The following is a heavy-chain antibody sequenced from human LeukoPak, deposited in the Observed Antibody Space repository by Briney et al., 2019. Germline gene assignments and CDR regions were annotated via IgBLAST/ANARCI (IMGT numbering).Heavy chain of an antibody. CDR3: ARPAAAIPPY. J-gene: IGHJ4*02. CDR2: ITATSSYI. D-gene: IGHD6-13*01. CDR1: GFTFSSYS. V-gene: IGHV3-21*01. Sequence: GGSLRLSCAVSGFTFSSYSVNWVRQAPGKGLEWVSSITATSSYIYYADSVRGRFTISRDNAKNSLYLQMNRLRAEDTAVYYCARPAAAIPPYWGQGTLVTVSS.